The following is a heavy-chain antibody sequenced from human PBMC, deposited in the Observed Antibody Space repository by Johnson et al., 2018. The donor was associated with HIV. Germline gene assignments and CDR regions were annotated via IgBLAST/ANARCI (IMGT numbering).Heavy chain of an antibody. CDR3: ARTPIRTSDTGAFDI. J-gene: IGHJ3*02. Sequence: QMLLVESGGGLVQPGRSLRLSCAASGFIFSDYYMTWIRQAPGKGLESISYISSSGRNIYYADSVKGRFTMSRDNAKKSLYLQMNSLRAEDTAVYYCARTPIRTSDTGAFDIWGQGTMVTVSS. V-gene: IGHV3-11*04. CDR1: GFIFSDYY. CDR2: ISSSGRNI. D-gene: IGHD2-15*01.